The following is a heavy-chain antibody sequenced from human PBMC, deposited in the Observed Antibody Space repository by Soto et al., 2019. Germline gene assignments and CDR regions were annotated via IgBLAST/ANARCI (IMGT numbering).Heavy chain of an antibody. D-gene: IGHD3-22*01. CDR3: ARGVVIPTIDAFDL. CDR2: IYFSGDT. J-gene: IGHJ3*01. Sequence: PSETLSLTCNDSGGSLSGYYWSWIRQPAGKGLEWIGRIYFSGDTHYNPSLKSRVTMSIDSSKNQFSLRLTSVTAADTAVYSCARGVVIPTIDAFDLWGQGTLVTVSS. V-gene: IGHV4-4*07. CDR1: GGSLSGYY.